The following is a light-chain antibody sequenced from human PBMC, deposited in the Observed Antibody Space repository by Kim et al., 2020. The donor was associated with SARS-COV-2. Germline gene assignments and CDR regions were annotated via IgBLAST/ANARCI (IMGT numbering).Light chain of an antibody. Sequence: LYAGERATPSCRASKSGSSYLAWYQQKPGQAPRLLNYDASNRATGIPARLSGSGSGTDFTLTISSLEPEDFAVYYCQQRSNWPITFGQGTRLEIK. J-gene: IGKJ5*01. V-gene: IGKV3-11*01. CDR3: QQRSNWPIT. CDR1: KSGSSY. CDR2: DAS.